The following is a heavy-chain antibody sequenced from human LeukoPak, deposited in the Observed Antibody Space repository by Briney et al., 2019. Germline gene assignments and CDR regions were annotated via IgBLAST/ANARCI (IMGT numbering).Heavy chain of an antibody. D-gene: IGHD4-17*01. V-gene: IGHV1-18*01. Sequence: ASVKVSCKASGYTFSSYGISWVRQAPGQGLEWMGWISIYNGNTNYAQKFQGRVSMTTDTSTSTAYMELRSLRSDDTAMFFCARVYGDYISYLDFWGQGTLVTVSS. CDR3: ARVYGDYISYLDF. CDR2: ISIYNGNT. J-gene: IGHJ4*02. CDR1: GYTFSSYG.